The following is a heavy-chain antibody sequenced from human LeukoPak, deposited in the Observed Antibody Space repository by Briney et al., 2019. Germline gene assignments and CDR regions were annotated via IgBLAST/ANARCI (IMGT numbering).Heavy chain of an antibody. D-gene: IGHD4-17*01. V-gene: IGHV5-51*01. CDR2: IYSGDSHT. CDR1: GYSFTYW. Sequence: GESLKISCKGSGYSFTYWIGWVRQMPGKGLEWMGIIYSGDSHTKYSPSFQGRVTISANKSISTAYLQWSSLEASDTAMYYCASARHGDYVWDYWGQGTLVTVSS. J-gene: IGHJ4*02. CDR3: ASARHGDYVWDY.